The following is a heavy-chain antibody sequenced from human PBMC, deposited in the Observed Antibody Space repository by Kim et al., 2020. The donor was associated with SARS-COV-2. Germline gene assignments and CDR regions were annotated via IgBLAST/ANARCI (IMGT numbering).Heavy chain of an antibody. CDR3: ARGRAMVAPKHYYYYYGMDV. CDR2: IGTAGDT. CDR1: GFTFSSYD. D-gene: IGHD5-18*01. J-gene: IGHJ6*02. V-gene: IGHV3-13*04. Sequence: GGSLRLSCAASGFTFSSYDMHWVRQATGKGLEWVSAIGTAGDTYYPGSVKGRFTISRENAKNSLYLQMNSLRAGDTAVYYCARGRAMVAPKHYYYYYGMDVRSQRTTVTV.